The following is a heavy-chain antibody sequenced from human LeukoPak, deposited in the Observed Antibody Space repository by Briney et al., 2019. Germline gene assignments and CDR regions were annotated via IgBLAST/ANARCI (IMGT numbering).Heavy chain of an antibody. Sequence: GASVKVSCKASGYTFTSYGISWVRQAPGQGLEWMGLISAYNGNTNYAQKLQGRVTMTTDTYTSTAYMELRSLRSDDTAVYYCAREAFLEWLPKYYFDYWGQGTLVTVSS. CDR3: AREAFLEWLPKYYFDY. CDR1: GYTFTSYG. CDR2: ISAYNGNT. V-gene: IGHV1-18*01. J-gene: IGHJ4*02. D-gene: IGHD3-3*02.